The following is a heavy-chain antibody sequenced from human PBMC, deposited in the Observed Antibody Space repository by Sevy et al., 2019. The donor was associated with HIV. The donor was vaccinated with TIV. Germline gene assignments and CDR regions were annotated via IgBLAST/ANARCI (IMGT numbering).Heavy chain of an antibody. V-gene: IGHV3-30*04. CDR3: ARASHMITFGGVIVVDGIDY. Sequence: RGSLRLSCAASGFTFSKIAIHWVRQAPGKGLEWVSVFSNNGRKKDYAASVKGRFTISRDNSKNMLYLQLNSLRVEDTAVYYCARASHMITFGGVIVVDGIDYWGQGTLVTVSS. J-gene: IGHJ4*02. CDR1: GFTFSKIA. CDR2: FSNNGRKK. D-gene: IGHD3-16*02.